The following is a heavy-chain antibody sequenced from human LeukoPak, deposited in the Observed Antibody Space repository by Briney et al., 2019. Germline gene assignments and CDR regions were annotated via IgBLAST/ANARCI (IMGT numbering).Heavy chain of an antibody. V-gene: IGHV4-39*07. CDR3: ARETTFHYYYMDV. Sequence: SETLSLTCTVSGDSISSSNYYWGWIRQPPGKGLEWIGSIYHSGSTNYNPSLKSRVTISVDTSKDQFSLKLSSVTAADTAVYYCARETTFHYYYMDVWGKGTTVTVSS. CDR1: GDSISSSNYY. CDR2: IYHSGST. D-gene: IGHD4-11*01. J-gene: IGHJ6*03.